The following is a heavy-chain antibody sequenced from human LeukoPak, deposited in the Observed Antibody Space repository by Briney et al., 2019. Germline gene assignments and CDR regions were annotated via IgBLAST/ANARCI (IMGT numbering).Heavy chain of an antibody. J-gene: IGHJ3*02. CDR3: ARSSHYDILTAYSEELAFVI. V-gene: IGHV3-53*01. D-gene: IGHD3-9*01. CDR1: GFTVSSNY. Sequence: RGSLRLPCAASGFTVSSNYMSWVRQAPGKGLEWVSVIYSGGSTDYADSVKGRFTISRDNSKHTLYLQMKSLRVEDTAVYYCARSSHYDILTAYSEELAFVIWGPTTMVTVSS. CDR2: IYSGGST.